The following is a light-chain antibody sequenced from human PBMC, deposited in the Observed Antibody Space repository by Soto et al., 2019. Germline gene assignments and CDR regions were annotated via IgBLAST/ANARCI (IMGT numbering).Light chain of an antibody. J-gene: IGKJ1*01. CDR1: QTISTW. Sequence: DILMTQSPSSLPASVGDRATITCRASQTISTWVAWYQQKPGSAPKLLIYKASTLKSGVPSRFSDSGSGTDFTLTISSLQPDDFATYDCQHYNSYSEAVGQVTKGEI. CDR2: KAS. CDR3: QHYNSYSEA. V-gene: IGKV1-5*03.